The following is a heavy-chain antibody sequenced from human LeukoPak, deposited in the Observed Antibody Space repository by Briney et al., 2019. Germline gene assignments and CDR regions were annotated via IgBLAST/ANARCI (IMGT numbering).Heavy chain of an antibody. D-gene: IGHD3-3*01. CDR2: INHSGST. CDR1: GGSFSGYY. Sequence: PSETLSLTCAVYGGSFSGYYWSWIRQPPGKGLEWIGEINHSGSTNYNPSLKSRVTISVDTSKNQFSLKLSSVTAADTAVYYCARGTYDFWSGYSSPKPLDYWGQGTLVTVSS. V-gene: IGHV4-34*01. CDR3: ARGTYDFWSGYSSPKPLDY. J-gene: IGHJ4*02.